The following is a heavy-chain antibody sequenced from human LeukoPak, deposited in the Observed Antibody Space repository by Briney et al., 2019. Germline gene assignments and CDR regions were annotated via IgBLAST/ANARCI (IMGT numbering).Heavy chain of an antibody. CDR1: GFTFSSYA. CDR2: ISYDGSNK. D-gene: IGHD2-2*01. CDR3: ARAPWGVVMPPYMDV. J-gene: IGHJ6*03. Sequence: GSLRLSCAASGFTFSSYAMHWVRQAPGKGLEWVAVISYDGSNKYYADSVKGRFTISRDNSRNTLYLQMNSLRAEDTAVYYCARAPWGVVMPPYMDVWGKGTTVTVSS. V-gene: IGHV3-30-3*01.